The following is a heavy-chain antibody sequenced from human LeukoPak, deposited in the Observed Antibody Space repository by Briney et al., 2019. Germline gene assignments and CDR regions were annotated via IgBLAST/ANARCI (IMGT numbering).Heavy chain of an antibody. D-gene: IGHD5-18*01. V-gene: IGHV3-53*01. CDR3: ARSGRGLPIDY. J-gene: IGHJ4*02. CDR2: IYSGGST. Sequence: GGSLRLSCAASGLTVSSNYMSWVRQAPGKGLEWVSVIYSGGSTYYADSVKGRFTISRDNSKNTLYLQMNSLRAEDTAVYYCARSGRGLPIDYWGQGTLVTVSS. CDR1: GLTVSSNY.